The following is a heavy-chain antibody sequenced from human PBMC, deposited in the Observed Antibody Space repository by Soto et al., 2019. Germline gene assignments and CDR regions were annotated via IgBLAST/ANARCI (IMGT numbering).Heavy chain of an antibody. Sequence: EVPLEESGGALVQPGRSLRLSCAASGFTFDDYAMHWVRQVLGKGLEWVSSISWNSGNIGYADSVKGRFTTSRDNAKNSLYLQMNSLRPEDTALYYCVRSKGGYSYGTPFD. J-gene: IGHJ4*01. CDR2: ISWNSGNI. CDR3: VRSKGGYSYGTPFD. D-gene: IGHD5-18*01. V-gene: IGHV3-9*01. CDR1: GFTFDDYA.